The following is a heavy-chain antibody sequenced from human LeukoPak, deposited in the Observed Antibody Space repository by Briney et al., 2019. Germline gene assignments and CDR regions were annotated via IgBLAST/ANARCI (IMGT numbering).Heavy chain of an antibody. J-gene: IGHJ4*02. CDR2: IYPRDGST. CDR3: ARDQEGFDY. Sequence: ASVKVSCKTSGYSFISYYLHWVRQAPGRGLEWMGMIYPRDGSTSYAQKFQGRVTVTRDTSTSTVHMELSGLRSEDTAVYYCARDQEGFDYWGQGTLVTVSS. CDR1: GYSFISYY. V-gene: IGHV1-46*01.